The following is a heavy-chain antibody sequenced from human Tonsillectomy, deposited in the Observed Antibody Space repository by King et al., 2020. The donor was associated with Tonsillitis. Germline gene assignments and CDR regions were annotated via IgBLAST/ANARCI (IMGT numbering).Heavy chain of an antibody. CDR1: GFTFSSYA. J-gene: IGHJ6*02. Sequence: EQLVQSGGGLVQPGGSLRLSCAASGFTFSSYAMSWVRQAPGKGLEWVSAISSSGGSTYYADSVKGRFTISRDNSKNTLYLQMNSLRAEDTAVYYCAKALVPTADYYYYGMDVWGQGTTVIVSS. CDR3: AKALVPTADYYYYGMDV. V-gene: IGHV3-23*04. D-gene: IGHD2-2*01. CDR2: ISSSGGST.